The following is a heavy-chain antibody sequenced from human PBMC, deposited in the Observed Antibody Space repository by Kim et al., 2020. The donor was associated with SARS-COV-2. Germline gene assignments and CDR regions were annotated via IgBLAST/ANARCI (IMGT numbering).Heavy chain of an antibody. CDR2: IYYSGST. CDR3: ARPSGSYDAFDI. CDR1: GGSISSSSYY. Sequence: SQTLSLTCTVSGGSISSSSYYWGWIRQPPGKGLEWIGSIYYSGSTYYNPSLKSRVTISVDTSKNQFSLKLSSVTAADTAVYYCARPSGSYDAFDIWGQGTMVTVSS. D-gene: IGHD1-26*01. V-gene: IGHV4-39*01. J-gene: IGHJ3*02.